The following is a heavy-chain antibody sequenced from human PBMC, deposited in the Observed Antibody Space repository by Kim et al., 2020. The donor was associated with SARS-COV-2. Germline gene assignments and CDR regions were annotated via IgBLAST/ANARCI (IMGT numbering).Heavy chain of an antibody. V-gene: IGHV4-61*02. CDR3: ARDRWDSSGWYYFDY. CDR2: IYTSGST. Sequence: SETLSLTCTGSGGSISSGSYYWSWIRQPAGKGLEWIGRIYTSGSTNYNPSLKSRVTISVDTSKNQFSLKLSSVTAADTAVYYCARDRWDSSGWYYFDYWGQGTLVTVSS. CDR1: GGSISSGSYY. D-gene: IGHD6-19*01. J-gene: IGHJ4*02.